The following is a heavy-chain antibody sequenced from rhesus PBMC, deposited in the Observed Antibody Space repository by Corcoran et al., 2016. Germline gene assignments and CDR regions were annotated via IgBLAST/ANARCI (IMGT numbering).Heavy chain of an antibody. CDR3: ARARGYSSGWSDY. D-gene: IGHD6S26*01. CDR2: ISGSGGST. J-gene: IGHJ4*01. V-gene: IGHV4-173*01. CDR1: GGSISSNY. Sequence: QLQLQESGPGLVKPSETLSLTCAVSGGSISSNYWSWIRQPPGKGLEWIGRISGSGGSTDCNPSLKSRLTISAATSKNRFPLKLSSVTAADTAVYYCARARGYSSGWSDYWGQGVLVTVSS.